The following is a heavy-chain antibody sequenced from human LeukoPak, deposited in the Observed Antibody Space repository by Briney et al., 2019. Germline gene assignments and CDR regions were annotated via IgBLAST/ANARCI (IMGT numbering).Heavy chain of an antibody. CDR2: ISAYNGNT. J-gene: IGHJ4*02. CDR1: GYTFTSYG. V-gene: IGHV1-18*01. Sequence: ASVKVSCKASGYTFTSYGISWVRQAPGQGLEWMGWISAYNGNTNYAQKLQGGVTMTTDTSTSTAYMELRSLRSDDTAVYYCARYINYYDSSGYYYIGRGYYFDYWGQGTLVTVSS. D-gene: IGHD3-22*01. CDR3: ARYINYYDSSGYYYIGRGYYFDY.